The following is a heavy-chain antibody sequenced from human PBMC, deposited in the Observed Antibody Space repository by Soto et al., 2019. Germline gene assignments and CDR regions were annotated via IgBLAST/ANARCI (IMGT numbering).Heavy chain of an antibody. CDR2: ISSSGSTI. Sequence: QVQLVESGGGLVKPGGSLRLSCAASGFTFSDYYMSWIRQAPGKGLEWVSYISSSGSTIYYADSVKGRFTISRDNAKNSLYLEMNSLRAEDTAVYYCAREFYDILTALPTMDVWGKGTTVTVSS. J-gene: IGHJ6*03. CDR1: GFTFSDYY. D-gene: IGHD3-9*01. CDR3: AREFYDILTALPTMDV. V-gene: IGHV3-11*01.